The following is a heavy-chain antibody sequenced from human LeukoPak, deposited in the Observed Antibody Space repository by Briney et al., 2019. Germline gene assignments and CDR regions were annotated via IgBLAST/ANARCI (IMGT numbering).Heavy chain of an antibody. CDR1: GFTFSSYS. CDR3: ARELMGYYDILTGYYREEMTADTQGFDY. J-gene: IGHJ4*02. Sequence: GGSLRLSCAASGFTFSSYSMNWVRQAPGKGLEWVSYISSSSSTIYYADSVKGRFTISRDNAKNSLYLQMNSLRAEDTAVYYCARELMGYYDILTGYYREEMTADTQGFDYWGQGTLVTVSS. CDR2: ISSSSSTI. V-gene: IGHV3-48*01. D-gene: IGHD3-9*01.